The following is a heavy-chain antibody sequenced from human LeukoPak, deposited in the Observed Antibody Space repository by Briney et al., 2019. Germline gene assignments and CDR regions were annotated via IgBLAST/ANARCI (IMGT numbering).Heavy chain of an antibody. Sequence: PSQTLSLTCTVSGGSISSGSYYWSWLRQPAGKGLGWIGRIYISGSTSYNPSLKSRVTMSVDTSKNQFSLNLSSVTAADTAVYYCARVRYSSSSVAFDIWGQGTMVTVSS. CDR3: ARVRYSSSSVAFDI. D-gene: IGHD6-6*01. CDR2: IYISGST. V-gene: IGHV4-61*02. J-gene: IGHJ3*02. CDR1: GGSISSGSYY.